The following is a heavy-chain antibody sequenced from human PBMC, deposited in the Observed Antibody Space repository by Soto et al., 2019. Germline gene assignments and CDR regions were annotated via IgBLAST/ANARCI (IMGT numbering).Heavy chain of an antibody. CDR3: ARARGGGDSFDI. CDR1: GDSVSSNNAK. Sequence: SQTLSLTCDISGDSVSSNNAKWTWIRQSPSRGLEWLGRTYYRSKWFKDYAGSVKSRITITADTSKKQFSLYLNSVTPEDTAVYYCARARGGGDSFDIWGQGTMVTVSS. D-gene: IGHD3-10*01. J-gene: IGHJ3*02. CDR2: TYYRSKWFK. V-gene: IGHV6-1*01.